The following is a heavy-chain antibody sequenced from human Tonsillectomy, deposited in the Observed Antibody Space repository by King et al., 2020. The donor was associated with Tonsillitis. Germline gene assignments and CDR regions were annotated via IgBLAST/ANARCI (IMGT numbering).Heavy chain of an antibody. V-gene: IGHV3-15*01. Sequence: VQLVESGGGLVQPGGSLRLSCAASGFSFSDAWMNWVRQAPGKGLEWVGRIKSKSNGGTTDYAAPVKGRFTISRDDSKNTIYLQMSSLTTDDTAIYYCSARTPPHGDYTLDYWGQGTLVTVSS. CDR2: IKSKSNGGTT. J-gene: IGHJ4*02. D-gene: IGHD4-17*01. CDR3: SARTPPHGDYTLDY. CDR1: GFSFSDAW.